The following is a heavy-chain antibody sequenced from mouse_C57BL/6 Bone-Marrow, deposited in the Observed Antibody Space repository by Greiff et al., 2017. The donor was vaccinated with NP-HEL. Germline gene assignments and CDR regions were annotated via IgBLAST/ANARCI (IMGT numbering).Heavy chain of an antibody. V-gene: IGHV1-69*01. D-gene: IGHD1-1*01. Sequence: QVQLQQPGAELVMPGASVKLSCKASGYTFTSYWMHWVKQRPGQGLEWIGEIDPSDSYTNYNQKFKGKSTLTVDKSSSTAYMQLSRLTSEDSAVYYCAREGDYGSIYAMDYWGQGTSVTVSS. CDR3: AREGDYGSIYAMDY. CDR2: IDPSDSYT. J-gene: IGHJ4*01. CDR1: GYTFTSYW.